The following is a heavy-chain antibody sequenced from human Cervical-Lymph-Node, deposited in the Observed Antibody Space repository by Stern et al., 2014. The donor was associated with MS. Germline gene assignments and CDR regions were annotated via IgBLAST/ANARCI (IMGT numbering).Heavy chain of an antibody. CDR1: GGTFSSYA. D-gene: IGHD1-1*01. CDR2: IIPIFGTA. V-gene: IGHV1-69*01. J-gene: IGHJ6*02. Sequence: VQLVESGAEVKKPGSSVKVSCKASGGTFSSYAISWVRQAPGQGLEGMGGIIPIFGTANYAQKFQGRVTITADESTSTAYMELSSLRSEDTAVYYCARGETGTTAHYYYGMDVWGQGTTVTVSS. CDR3: ARGETGTTAHYYYGMDV.